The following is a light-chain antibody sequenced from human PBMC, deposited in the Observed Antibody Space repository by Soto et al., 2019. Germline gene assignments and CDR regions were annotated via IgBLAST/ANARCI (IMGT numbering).Light chain of an antibody. CDR1: HSVNSH. V-gene: IGKV3-15*01. Sequence: MMMTQSPATVSVPPGERDTLSCRTSHSVNSHVAWYQQKPGQAPRLLLYGASTRATGIPVRFSGSGFGTEFTLTISSLQSEDFAVYYCQQYKNWPLFGQGTRLEI. CDR3: QQYKNWPL. J-gene: IGKJ5*01. CDR2: GAS.